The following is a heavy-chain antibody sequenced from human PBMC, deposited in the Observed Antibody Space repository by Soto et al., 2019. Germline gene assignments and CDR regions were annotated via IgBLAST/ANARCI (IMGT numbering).Heavy chain of an antibody. V-gene: IGHV1-69*13. CDR3: ASLKVRDFWRGYPGDGMDV. CDR2: IIPIFGTA. J-gene: IGHJ6*02. CDR1: GGTFSSYA. Sequence: ASVKVSCKASGGTFSSYAISWVRQAPGQGXEWMGGIIPIFGTANYAQKFQGRVTITADESTSTAYMELSSLRSEDTAVYYCASLKVRDFWRGYPGDGMDVLGQGTTVTVSS. D-gene: IGHD3-3*01.